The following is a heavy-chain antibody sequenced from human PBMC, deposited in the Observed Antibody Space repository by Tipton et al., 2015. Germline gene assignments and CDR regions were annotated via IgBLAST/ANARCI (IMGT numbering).Heavy chain of an antibody. D-gene: IGHD4-23*01. CDR1: SDSISKYY. Sequence: TLSLTCSVSSDSISKYYWSWIRQPPGKELQWIGYIQYSGGTNYNPSLESRVSMSVDTSKTQFSLEMRSVTATDTAVYYCARARGRHGGLFDSWGQGILVTVSP. CDR3: ARARGRHGGLFDS. J-gene: IGHJ4*02. V-gene: IGHV4-59*01. CDR2: IQYSGGT.